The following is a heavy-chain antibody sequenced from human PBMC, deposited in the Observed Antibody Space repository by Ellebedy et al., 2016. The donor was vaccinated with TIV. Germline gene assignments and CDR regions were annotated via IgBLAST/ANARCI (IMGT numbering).Heavy chain of an antibody. CDR3: ARSTGSGSYYTPFDY. J-gene: IGHJ4*02. D-gene: IGHD3-10*01. Sequence: GESLKISCAASGFTFDDYGMSWVRQAPGKGLEWVSGINWNGGSTGYADSVKGRFTISRDNAKNSLYLQMNSLRAEDTALYYCARSTGSGSYYTPFDYWGQGTLVTVSS. V-gene: IGHV3-20*04. CDR2: INWNGGST. CDR1: GFTFDDYG.